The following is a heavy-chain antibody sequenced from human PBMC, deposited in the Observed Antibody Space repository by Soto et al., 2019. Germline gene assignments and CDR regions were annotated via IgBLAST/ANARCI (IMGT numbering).Heavy chain of an antibody. CDR1: GLTFSTYA. J-gene: IGHJ4*02. D-gene: IGHD2-15*01. CDR3: GRRVVPGDIPISAY. V-gene: IGHV3-30-3*01. Sequence: VRLVESGGGLVQPGRSLRLSCAASGLTFSTYAMYWVRQAPGKGLEWVSFITYGGGNKYYADSVKGRFTISRDISKNSLNLAMDILRDERTALYFWGRRVVPGDIPISAYLGEGTLVTVSS. CDR2: ITYGGGNK.